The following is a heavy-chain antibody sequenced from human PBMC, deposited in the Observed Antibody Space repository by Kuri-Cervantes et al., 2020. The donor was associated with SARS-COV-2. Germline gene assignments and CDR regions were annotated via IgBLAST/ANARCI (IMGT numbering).Heavy chain of an antibody. CDR3: ARGPTTYYYDSSGEIGLDY. V-gene: IGHV4-39*07. CDR1: GGSISSSSYY. D-gene: IGHD3-22*01. J-gene: IGHJ4*02. CDR2: IYYSGST. Sequence: SETLSLTCTVSGGSISSSSYYWGWIRQPPGKGLEWIGSIYYSGSTYYNPSLKSRVTISVDTSKNQFSLKLGSVTAADTAVYYCARGPTTYYYDSSGEIGLDYWGQGTLVTVSS.